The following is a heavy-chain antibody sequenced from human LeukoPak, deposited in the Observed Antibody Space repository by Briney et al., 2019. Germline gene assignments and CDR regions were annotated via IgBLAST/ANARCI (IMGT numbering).Heavy chain of an antibody. CDR3: ARDPPQDTNYCYYGMDV. J-gene: IGHJ6*02. CDR2: IWYGGSNK. V-gene: IGHV3-33*01. Sequence: GGSLRLSCAASGFTFSSYGMHWVRQAPGKGLEWVAVIWYGGSNKYYADSVKGRFTISRDNSKNTLYLQMNSLRAEDTAVYYCARDPPQDTNYCYYGMDVWGQGTTVTVSS. CDR1: GFTFSSYG.